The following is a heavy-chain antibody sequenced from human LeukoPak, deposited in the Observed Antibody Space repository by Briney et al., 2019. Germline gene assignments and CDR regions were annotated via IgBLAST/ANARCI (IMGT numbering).Heavy chain of an antibody. J-gene: IGHJ4*02. CDR3: AKSYASGSFYGY. D-gene: IGHD3-10*01. V-gene: IGHV3-23*01. CDR2: VSGSGGRT. CDR1: GFTFSNYG. Sequence: GGSLRLSCAASGFTFSNYGMSWVRQSPGKGLEWVSRVSGSGGRTYYADSVKGRFTISRDNSKNTLSLQMNNLRADDTAVYYCAKSYASGSFYGYWGQGTLVTVSS.